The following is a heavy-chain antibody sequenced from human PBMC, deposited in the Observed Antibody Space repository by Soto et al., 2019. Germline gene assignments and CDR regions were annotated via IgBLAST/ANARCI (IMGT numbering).Heavy chain of an antibody. Sequence: GASVKVSCKASGYTFTGYYMHWVRQAPGQGLEWMGWINPNSGGTNYAQKFQGWVTMTRDTSISTAYMELSRLRSDDTAVYYCASENSSGYYEHASDIWRQGTMVTVSS. CDR2: INPNSGGT. CDR1: GYTFTGYY. J-gene: IGHJ3*02. V-gene: IGHV1-2*04. D-gene: IGHD3-22*01. CDR3: ASENSSGYYEHASDI.